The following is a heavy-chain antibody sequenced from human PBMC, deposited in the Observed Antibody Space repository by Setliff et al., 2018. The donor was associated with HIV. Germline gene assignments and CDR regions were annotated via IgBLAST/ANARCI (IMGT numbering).Heavy chain of an antibody. CDR1: GDSISSGFYY. Sequence: PSETLFLTCTVSGDSISSGFYYWSWIRQPAGKGLEWIGRISTSGSTNYNPSLKSRVTISVDTSINQFSLKVKSVTAADTAVYYCARLGMTTVGIGDVFDIWGQGTMVTVSS. CDR2: ISTSGST. CDR3: ARLGMTTVGIGDVFDI. D-gene: IGHD4-17*01. J-gene: IGHJ3*02. V-gene: IGHV4-61*02.